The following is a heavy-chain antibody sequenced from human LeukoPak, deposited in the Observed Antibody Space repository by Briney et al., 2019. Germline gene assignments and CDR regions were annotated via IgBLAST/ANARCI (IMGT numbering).Heavy chain of an antibody. CDR1: GFTFSSYA. CDR2: ISGSGVTT. Sequence: GGSLRLSCVASGFTFSSYAMSWVRRAPGKGLEWVSAISGSGVTTHYAGSVKGRFSISRDNSKNTLYLQMNSLRAEDTALYYCAKKVVVGATSPYSDFQDWGQGTLVTVSS. J-gene: IGHJ1*01. D-gene: IGHD1-26*01. V-gene: IGHV3-23*01. CDR3: AKKVVVGATSPYSDFQD.